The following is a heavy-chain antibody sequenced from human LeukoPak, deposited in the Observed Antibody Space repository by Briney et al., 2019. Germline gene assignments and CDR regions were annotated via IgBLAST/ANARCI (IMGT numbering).Heavy chain of an antibody. V-gene: IGHV3-23*01. CDR2: ISGSGGST. CDR1: GFTFSSYG. D-gene: IGHD1-14*01. Sequence: GGTLRLSCAASGFTFSSYGMSWVRQAPGKGLEWVSTISGSGGSTYYADSAKGRFTISRDNSKNTLYLQMNSLRAEDTAVYYCAKDQGLYNDWGQGTLVTVSS. J-gene: IGHJ4*02. CDR3: AKDQGLYND.